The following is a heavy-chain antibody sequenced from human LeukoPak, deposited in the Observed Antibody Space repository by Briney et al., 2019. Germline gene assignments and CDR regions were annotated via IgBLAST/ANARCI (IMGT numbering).Heavy chain of an antibody. Sequence: GGSLRLSCAASGFTFSSYAMHWVRQAPGKGLEWVAVISYDGSNKYYADSVKGRFTISRDNSKNTLYLQMNSLRAEDTAVYYCARDMSITMVRGPEDYYFDYWGQGTLVTVSS. J-gene: IGHJ4*02. CDR2: ISYDGSNK. CDR1: GFTFSSYA. D-gene: IGHD3-10*01. CDR3: ARDMSITMVRGPEDYYFDY. V-gene: IGHV3-30-3*01.